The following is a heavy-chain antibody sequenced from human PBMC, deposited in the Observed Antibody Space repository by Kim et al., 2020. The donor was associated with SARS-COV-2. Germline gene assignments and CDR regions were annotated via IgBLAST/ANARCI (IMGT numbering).Heavy chain of an antibody. CDR2: IWYDGSNK. J-gene: IGHJ4*02. D-gene: IGHD3-10*01. CDR3: ARDSLEVRGVYPDY. Sequence: GGSLRLSCAASGFTFSSYGMHWVRQAPGKGLEWVAVIWYDGSNKYYADSVKGRFTISRDNSKNTLYLQMNSLRAEDTAVYYCARDSLEVRGVYPDYWGQGTLVTVSS. CDR1: GFTFSSYG. V-gene: IGHV3-33*01.